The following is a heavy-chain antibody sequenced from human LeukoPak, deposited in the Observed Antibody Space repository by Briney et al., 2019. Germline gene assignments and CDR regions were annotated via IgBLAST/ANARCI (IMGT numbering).Heavy chain of an antibody. V-gene: IGHV1-69*13. CDR2: IIPIFGTA. CDR1: GGTFSSYA. D-gene: IGHD3-10*01. Sequence: SVKVSCKASGGTFSSYAISWVRQAPGQGLEWMGGIIPIFGTANYAQKFQGRVTITADESTSTAYMELSSLRSEDTAVYYCARGAVRDYYGSGSTYYYYGMDVWGQGTTVTVSS. J-gene: IGHJ6*02. CDR3: ARGAVRDYYGSGSTYYYYGMDV.